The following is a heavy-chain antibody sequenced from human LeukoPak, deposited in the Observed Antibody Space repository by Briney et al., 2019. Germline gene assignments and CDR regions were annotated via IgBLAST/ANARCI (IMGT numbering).Heavy chain of an antibody. D-gene: IGHD2-2*01. J-gene: IGHJ4*02. CDR1: GHSISSDYY. CDR3: ARDVCGSASCYVDY. CDR2: FYHSGST. Sequence: SETLSLTCSVSGHSISSDYYWGWIHQAPVKGLEWIGSFYHSGSTYYNPSLKSRVTISVDTSRNQFSLNLRSVTAADTAVYYCARDVCGSASCYVDYWGQGTLVTVSS. V-gene: IGHV4-38-2*02.